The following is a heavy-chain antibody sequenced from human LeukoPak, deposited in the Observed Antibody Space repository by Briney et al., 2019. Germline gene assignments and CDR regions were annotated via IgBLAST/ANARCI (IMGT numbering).Heavy chain of an antibody. CDR3: ARGRRGVPDATPIYYFDY. V-gene: IGHV4-34*01. J-gene: IGHJ4*02. D-gene: IGHD2-2*01. CDR2: INHSGST. CDR1: GGSFSGYY. Sequence: SETLSLTCAVYGGSFSGYYWSWIRQPPGKGLEWMGEINHSGSTNYNPALKSRVTISVDTSKTQFSLKLSSVTAADAAVYYCARGRRGVPDATPIYYFDYWGQGTLVTVSS.